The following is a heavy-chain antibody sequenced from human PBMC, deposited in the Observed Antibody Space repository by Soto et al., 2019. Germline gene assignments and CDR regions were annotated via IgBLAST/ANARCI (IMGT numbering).Heavy chain of an antibody. J-gene: IGHJ6*02. CDR3: ARSRIAVGGTDYYYGMDV. CDR1: GGSFSGYY. V-gene: IGHV4-34*01. CDR2: INHSGST. Sequence: PSETLSLTCAVYGGSFSGYYWSWIRQPPGKGLEWIGEINHSGSTNYNPSLKSRVTISVDTSKNQFSLKLSSVTAADTAVYYCARSRIAVGGTDYYYGMDVWGQGTTVTVSS. D-gene: IGHD6-19*01.